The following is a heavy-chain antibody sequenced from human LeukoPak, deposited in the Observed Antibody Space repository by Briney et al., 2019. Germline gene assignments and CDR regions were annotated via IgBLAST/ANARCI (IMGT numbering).Heavy chain of an antibody. CDR2: INAGNGNT. CDR3: ARGFGGATTKSFDY. D-gene: IGHD5-24*01. CDR1: GYTFTSYA. V-gene: IGHV1-3*01. J-gene: IGHJ4*02. Sequence: ASVKVSCKASGYTFTSYAMHWVRQAPGQRLEWMGWINAGNGNTKYSQKFQGRVTMTRNTSISTAYMEPSSLRSEDTAVYYCARGFGGATTKSFDYWGQGTLVTVSS.